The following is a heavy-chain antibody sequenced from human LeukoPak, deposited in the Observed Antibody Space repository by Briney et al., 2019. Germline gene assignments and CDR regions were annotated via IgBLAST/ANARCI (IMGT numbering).Heavy chain of an antibody. D-gene: IGHD3-22*01. V-gene: IGHV3-20*04. CDR3: ARGPYDSSGYYYTSYFQH. Sequence: GGSLRLSCAASGFTCHDYGMSWVRQAPGKGLEWVSGINWNGGSTGYADSVKGRFTMSRDNAKNSLYLQMNSLRAEDTALYYCARGPYDSSGYYYTSYFQHWGQGTLVTVSS. CDR2: INWNGGST. J-gene: IGHJ1*01. CDR1: GFTCHDYG.